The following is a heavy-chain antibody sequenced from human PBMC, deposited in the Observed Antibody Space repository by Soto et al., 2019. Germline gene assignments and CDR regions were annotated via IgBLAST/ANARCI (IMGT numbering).Heavy chain of an antibody. D-gene: IGHD3-22*01. V-gene: IGHV5-10-1*01. CDR1: GYSFTSYW. CDR2: LDPSDSYT. J-gene: IGHJ5*02. Sequence: GQYLTISCKGSGYSFTSYWIRWVGQMPGKGMAWIGRLDPSDSYTNYSPSFQGHVTISADKSISTAYLKWSSLKDSDTAMYYRARLRPDYHSRGRSPAPWGQGTLVTVSS. CDR3: ARLRPDYHSRGRSPAP.